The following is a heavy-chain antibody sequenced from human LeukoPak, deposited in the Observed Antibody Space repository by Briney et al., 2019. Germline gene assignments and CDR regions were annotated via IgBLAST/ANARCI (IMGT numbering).Heavy chain of an antibody. J-gene: IGHJ4*02. D-gene: IGHD2-21*01. Sequence: GGSLRLSCAASGFTFSNAWMSWVRQAPGKGLEWVGRIKSKTDGGTTDYAAPVKGRFTISRDDSKNTLYLQMNSLKTEDTAVYYCTTTPPTDWDETPYYFDYWGQGTLVTVSS. CDR2: IKSKTDGGTT. V-gene: IGHV3-15*01. CDR1: GFTFSNAW. CDR3: TTTPPTDWDETPYYFDY.